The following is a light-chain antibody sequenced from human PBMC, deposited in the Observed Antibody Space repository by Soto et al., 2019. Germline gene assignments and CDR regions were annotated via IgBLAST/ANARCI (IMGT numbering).Light chain of an antibody. CDR1: QSLLHSNGYNY. CDR2: LGS. CDR3: MQALQTKT. Sequence: DTVMTQSPLSLPVTPGEPASISCRSSQSLLHSNGYNYLDWYLQKPGQSPQLLIYLGSNRASGVPDRFSGSGSGTDFTLKISRVEADDVGVYYCMQALQTKTFGQGTKVDIK. V-gene: IGKV2-28*01. J-gene: IGKJ1*01.